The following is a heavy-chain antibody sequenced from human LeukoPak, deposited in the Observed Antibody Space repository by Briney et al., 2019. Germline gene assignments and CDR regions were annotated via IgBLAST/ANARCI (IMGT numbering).Heavy chain of an antibody. CDR2: IRSKAYGGTT. Sequence: GGSLRLSCTASGFTFGDYAMSWVRQAPGKGLEWVGFIRSKAYGGTTKYAASVKGRFTISRDDSKSIAYLQMNSLKTEDTAVYYCTRDSTYDFWSGYIPYYYYGMDVWGQGTTVTVSS. CDR3: TRDSTYDFWSGYIPYYYYGMDV. J-gene: IGHJ6*02. D-gene: IGHD3-3*01. V-gene: IGHV3-49*04. CDR1: GFTFGDYA.